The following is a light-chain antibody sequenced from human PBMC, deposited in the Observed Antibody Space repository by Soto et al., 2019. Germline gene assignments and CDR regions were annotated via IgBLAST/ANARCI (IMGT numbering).Light chain of an antibody. CDR2: EAS. CDR3: QQRSVYFT. CDR1: QSVGTY. J-gene: IGKJ4*01. Sequence: EIVLTQSPATMSLSPGARATLSCRTSQSVGTYLAWYQQKPGQAPRLLIYEASNRATGIPARFSGIGSGTDFALTISSLEPEDFGVYYCQQRSVYFTFGGGTKVDIK. V-gene: IGKV3-11*01.